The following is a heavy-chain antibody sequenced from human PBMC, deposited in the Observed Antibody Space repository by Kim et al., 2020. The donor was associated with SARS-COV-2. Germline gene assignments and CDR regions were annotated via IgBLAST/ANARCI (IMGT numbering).Heavy chain of an antibody. CDR2: INPANGNT. CDR1: GYTFINYA. D-gene: IGHD3-10*01. J-gene: IGHJ5*01. V-gene: IGHV1-3*01. Sequence: ASVKVSCKASGYTFINYAMHWVRQAPGQRPEWMGWINPANGNTRYSQNFQGRVTTTRDTSATTVYMELTALRSEDTAVYYCARGQFGSMSNNWFDSWGQGTLVPVSS. CDR3: ARGQFGSMSNNWFDS.